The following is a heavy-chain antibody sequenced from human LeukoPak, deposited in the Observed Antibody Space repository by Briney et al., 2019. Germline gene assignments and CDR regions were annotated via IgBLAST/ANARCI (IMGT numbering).Heavy chain of an antibody. CDR2: ISGSGGTT. V-gene: IGHV3-23*01. CDR1: GFNFGGYA. D-gene: IGHD3-16*01. Sequence: GGSLRLSCAASGFNFGGYALNWVRHAPGQGLEWVSAISGSGGTTYYADSVKGRFTISRDTSKNIVYLQLNSLRAEDTAIYYCARFRWGDYYYYGVDVWGQGTTVTVSS. J-gene: IGHJ6*02. CDR3: ARFRWGDYYYYGVDV.